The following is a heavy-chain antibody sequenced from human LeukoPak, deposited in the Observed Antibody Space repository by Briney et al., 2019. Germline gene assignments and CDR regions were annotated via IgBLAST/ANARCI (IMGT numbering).Heavy chain of an antibody. CDR2: INSDGSST. D-gene: IGHD2-2*02. CDR1: GFTFSSYW. Sequence: PGGSLRLSCAASGFTFSSYWMHWVRQAPGKGLVWVSRINSDGSSTSYADSVKGRFTISRDNAKNTLYLQMNSLRAEDTAVYYCARGDIVVVPAAIRGYYCYYMDVWGKGTTVTVSS. J-gene: IGHJ6*03. CDR3: ARGDIVVVPAAIRGYYCYYMDV. V-gene: IGHV3-74*01.